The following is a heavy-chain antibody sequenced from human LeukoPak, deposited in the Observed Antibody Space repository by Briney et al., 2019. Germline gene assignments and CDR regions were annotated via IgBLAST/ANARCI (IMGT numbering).Heavy chain of an antibody. J-gene: IGHJ4*02. CDR3: ATQGGDYFDY. CDR1: GYSISSGYF. V-gene: IGHV4-38-2*01. D-gene: IGHD1-26*01. Sequence: SETLSLTCAVSGYSISSGYFWGWIRQPPGKGLEWIGSIYHSGSTYYNPSLKSRVTISVDTSKNQFSLKLSSVAAADTAVYYCATQGGDYFDYWGQGTLVTVSS. CDR2: IYHSGST.